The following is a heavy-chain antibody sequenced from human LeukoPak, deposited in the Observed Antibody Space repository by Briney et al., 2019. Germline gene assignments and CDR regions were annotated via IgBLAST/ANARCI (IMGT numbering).Heavy chain of an antibody. Sequence: GGSLRLSCAASGFTFSSYAMSWVRQAPGKGLEWVSAISGSGGSTSYADSVKGRFTISRDNAKNTLYLQMNSLRAEDTAVYYCARATPYSSSWYYYYYGMDVWGQGTTVTVSS. CDR3: ARATPYSSSWYYYYYGMDV. J-gene: IGHJ6*02. CDR2: ISGSGGST. D-gene: IGHD6-13*01. V-gene: IGHV3-23*01. CDR1: GFTFSSYA.